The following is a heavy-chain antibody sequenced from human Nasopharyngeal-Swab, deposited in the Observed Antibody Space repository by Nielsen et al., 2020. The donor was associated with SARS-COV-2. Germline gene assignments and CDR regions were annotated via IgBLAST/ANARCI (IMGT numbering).Heavy chain of an antibody. V-gene: IGHV3-11*05. CDR1: GFTFSDYY. D-gene: IGHD3-3*01. CDR3: ARERGLRFLERLSLWDGMDV. CDR2: ISSSSSYT. Sequence: GESLKISCAASGFTFSDYYMSWIRQAPGKGLEWVSYISSSSSYTNYADSVKGRFTISRDNAKNSLYLQMNSLRAEDTAVDYCARERGLRFLERLSLWDGMDVWGQGTTVTVSS. J-gene: IGHJ6*02.